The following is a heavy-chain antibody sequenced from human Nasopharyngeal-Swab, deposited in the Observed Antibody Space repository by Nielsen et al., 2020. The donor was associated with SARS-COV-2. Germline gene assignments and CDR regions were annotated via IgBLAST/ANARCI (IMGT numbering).Heavy chain of an antibody. Sequence: IGECPVEGRGGRGYIYFSGNTYYNPSLKSRVTMSVDTSKMQFSLKLESVTAADTAVYYCARGVMGVERYHNIMTGYFFDPWGQGTLVTVSS. CDR3: ARGVMGVERYHNIMTGYFFDP. CDR2: IYFSGNT. J-gene: IGHJ5*02. D-gene: IGHD3-9*01. V-gene: IGHV4-30-4*01.